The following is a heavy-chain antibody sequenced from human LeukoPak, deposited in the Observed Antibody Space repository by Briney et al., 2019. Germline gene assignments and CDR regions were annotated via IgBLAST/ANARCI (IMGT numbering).Heavy chain of an antibody. CDR2: ISSSGSTI. D-gene: IGHD1-14*01. CDR3: ARDKGNIPDLSLDC. V-gene: IGHV3-11*01. J-gene: IGHJ4*02. Sequence: GGSLRLSCAASGFTFSDYYMSCIRHSPGKGVEGVSYISSSGSTIYYADSVKGRFTISRDNAKNSLYLQMNSLRAEDTAVYYCARDKGNIPDLSLDCWGQGTLVSVCS. CDR1: GFTFSDYY.